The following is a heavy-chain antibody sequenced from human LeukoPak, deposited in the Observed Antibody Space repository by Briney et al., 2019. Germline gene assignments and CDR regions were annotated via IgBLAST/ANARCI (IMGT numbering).Heavy chain of an antibody. CDR3: TKRGAYGSGRSYFFEF. CDR1: GLTFSNYA. D-gene: IGHD2-15*01. J-gene: IGHJ4*02. V-gene: IGHV3-23*01. CDR2: ISGSGGST. Sequence: GGSLTLSCTASGLTFSNYATTWVRQAPGKGLEWVSAISGSGGSTYYADSVKGRFTISRDNSKNTLYLQMNSLRAEDTAVYYCTKRGAYGSGRSYFFEFWGQGTLVTVSS.